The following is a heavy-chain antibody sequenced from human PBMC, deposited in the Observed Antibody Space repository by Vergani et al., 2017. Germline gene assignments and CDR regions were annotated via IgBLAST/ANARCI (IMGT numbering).Heavy chain of an antibody. CDR2: ISGSGGST. CDR1: GFTFSSYA. Sequence: EVQLLESGGGLVQPGGSLRLSCAASGFTFSSYAMSWVRQAPGKGLEWVSAISGSGGSTYYADSVKGRFTISRDNSKNTLYLQMNSLRAEDTAVYYCAKGAPGFGVVIIIPIRYGMDVWGQGTTVTVSS. D-gene: IGHD3-3*01. CDR3: AKGAPGFGVVIIIPIRYGMDV. V-gene: IGHV3-23*01. J-gene: IGHJ6*02.